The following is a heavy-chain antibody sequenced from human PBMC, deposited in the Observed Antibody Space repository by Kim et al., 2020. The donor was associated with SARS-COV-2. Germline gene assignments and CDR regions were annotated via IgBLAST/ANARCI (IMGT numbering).Heavy chain of an antibody. D-gene: IGHD4-17*01. V-gene: IGHV4-39*01. CDR3: ARSSTTVTSRFDF. Sequence: YNPTITRRVPISADTSKSQFSLKLTSVTAADTAVYYCARSSTTVTSRFDFWGQGILVTVSS. J-gene: IGHJ4*01.